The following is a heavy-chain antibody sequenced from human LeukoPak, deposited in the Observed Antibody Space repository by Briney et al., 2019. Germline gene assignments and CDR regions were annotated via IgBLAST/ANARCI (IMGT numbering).Heavy chain of an antibody. J-gene: IGHJ4*02. Sequence: SETLSLTCAVSAASISNYYWSWIRQAPGKGLEWIGYISTSGSTDYNPSLKSRVSISLDTSKNRFTLSLNFVTAADTAVYYCASPRSGYRYTFDYRGQGALVTVSS. D-gene: IGHD3-22*01. CDR2: ISTSGST. CDR1: AASISNYY. CDR3: ASPRSGYRYTFDY. V-gene: IGHV4-4*09.